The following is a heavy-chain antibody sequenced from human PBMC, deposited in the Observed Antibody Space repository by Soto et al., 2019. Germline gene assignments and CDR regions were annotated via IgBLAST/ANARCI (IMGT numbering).Heavy chain of an antibody. CDR3: AICPGYSSSWYFQH. V-gene: IGHV3-23*01. J-gene: IGHJ1*01. CDR1: GFTFSSYA. D-gene: IGHD6-13*01. CDR2: ISGSGGST. Sequence: GGSLRLSCAASGFTFSSYAMSWVRQAPGKGLEWVSAISGSGGSTYYADSVKGLFTISRDNSKNTLYLQMNSLRAEDTAVYYCAICPGYSSSWYFQHWGQGTLVTVSS.